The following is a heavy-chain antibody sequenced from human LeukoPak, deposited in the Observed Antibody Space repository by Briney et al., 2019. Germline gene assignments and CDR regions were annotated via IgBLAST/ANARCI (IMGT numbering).Heavy chain of an antibody. J-gene: IGHJ6*03. Sequence: SETLSLTCTVSGGSISSYHWSWIRQPPGKGLEWIGYIYYSGSTNYNPSLKSRVTISVDTSKNQFSLKLSSVTAADTAVYYCARGGRDCSSTSCYGGYYYYYMDVWGKGTTVTVSS. CDR2: IYYSGST. D-gene: IGHD2-2*01. CDR1: GGSISSYH. V-gene: IGHV4-59*01. CDR3: ARGGRDCSSTSCYGGYYYYYMDV.